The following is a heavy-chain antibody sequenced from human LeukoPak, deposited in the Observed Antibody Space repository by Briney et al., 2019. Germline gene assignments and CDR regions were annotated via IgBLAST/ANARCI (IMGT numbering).Heavy chain of an antibody. J-gene: IGHJ4*02. V-gene: IGHV3-30*02. D-gene: IGHD4-17*01. CDR2: IWYDGSNK. CDR3: AREPTTVKRGYFDY. CDR1: GFTFSSYG. Sequence: PGGSLRLSCAASGFTFSSYGMHWVHQAPGKGLEWVALIWYDGSNKYYTDSVKGRLTISRDNSKNTLYLQMNSLRAEDTAVYYCAREPTTVKRGYFDYWGQGTLVTVSS.